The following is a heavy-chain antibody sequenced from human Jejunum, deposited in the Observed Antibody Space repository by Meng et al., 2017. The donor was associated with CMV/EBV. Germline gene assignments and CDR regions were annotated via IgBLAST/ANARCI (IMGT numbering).Heavy chain of an antibody. CDR1: GFDFEDYT. Sequence: CSASGFDFEDYTMRWVRQAPGKSLEWVARISWDGGDTLYADSVRGRFTISRDNSKNSLYLHMSSLRADDTAFYYCATIGGLQAFDFWGQGTMVTVSS. D-gene: IGHD3-16*01. V-gene: IGHV3-43*01. CDR2: ISWDGGDT. CDR3: ATIGGLQAFDF. J-gene: IGHJ3*01.